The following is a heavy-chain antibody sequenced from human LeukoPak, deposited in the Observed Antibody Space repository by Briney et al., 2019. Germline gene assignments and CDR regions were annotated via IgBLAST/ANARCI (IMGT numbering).Heavy chain of an antibody. CDR2: IYYSGST. CDR1: GGSISSGGYY. Sequence: SETLSLTCTVSGGSISSGGYYWSWIRQHPGKGLEWIGYIYYSGSTYYNPSLKSRVTISVDTSKNQFSLKLSSVTAADTAVYYCARTPGRYDYVWGYGYFDYWCQGRLVTVHS. J-gene: IGHJ4*02. CDR3: ARTPGRYDYVWGYGYFDY. D-gene: IGHD3-16*01. V-gene: IGHV4-31*03.